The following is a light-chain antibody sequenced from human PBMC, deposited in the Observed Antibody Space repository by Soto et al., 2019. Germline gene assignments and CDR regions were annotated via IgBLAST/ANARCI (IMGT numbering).Light chain of an antibody. CDR2: DVS. J-gene: IGLJ2*01. Sequence: QSALTQPASVSGSPGQSITISCTGTSSDVGGYNYVSWYQQHPGKAPKLMIYDVSNWPSGVSNRFSGSKSGNTASLTISGLQAEDAADYYCSSYTSSSTLVVFGGGTKLTVL. CDR1: SSDVGGYNY. CDR3: SSYTSSSTLVV. V-gene: IGLV2-14*01.